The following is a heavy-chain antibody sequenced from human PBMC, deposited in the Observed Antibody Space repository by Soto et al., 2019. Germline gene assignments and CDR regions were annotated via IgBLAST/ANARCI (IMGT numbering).Heavy chain of an antibody. V-gene: IGHV4-39*01. CDR2: IYYSGST. D-gene: IGHD3-10*01. CDR1: GGSISSSIYY. CDR3: ARHRITMVRGVIKARHYYYYMDV. Sequence: SETLSLTCTVSGGSISSSIYYWGWIRQPPGKGLEWIGSIYYSGSTYYNPSLKSRVTISVDTSKNQFSLKLSSVTAADTAVYYCARHRITMVRGVIKARHYYYYMDVWGKGTTVTVS. J-gene: IGHJ6*03.